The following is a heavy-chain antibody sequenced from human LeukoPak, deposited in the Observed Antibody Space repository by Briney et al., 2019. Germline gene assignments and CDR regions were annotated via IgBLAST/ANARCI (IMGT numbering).Heavy chain of an antibody. Sequence: PSETLSLTCTVSGGSISSYYWSWIRQPAGKGLEWIGRIHTSGSTNYNPSLKSRVTMSVDTSKNQFSLKLRSVTAADTAVYYCARDRYYYDSSGHSSFDYWGQGTLVTVSS. CDR3: ARDRYYYDSSGHSSFDY. V-gene: IGHV4-4*07. D-gene: IGHD3-22*01. CDR2: IHTSGST. CDR1: GGSISSYY. J-gene: IGHJ4*02.